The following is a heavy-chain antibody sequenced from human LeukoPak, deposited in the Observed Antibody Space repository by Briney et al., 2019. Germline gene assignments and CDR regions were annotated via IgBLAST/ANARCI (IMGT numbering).Heavy chain of an antibody. Sequence: ASVKVSCKASGYTFTSYDISWVRQAPGQGLEWMAWINAYNGDTSYAQKLQGRVTLTTETSTSTAYMELRSLRSDDTAVYYCARDGSGVWFDYWGQGTLVTVSS. J-gene: IGHJ4*02. CDR1: GYTFTSYD. CDR3: ARDGSGVWFDY. CDR2: INAYNGDT. D-gene: IGHD3-10*01. V-gene: IGHV1-18*01.